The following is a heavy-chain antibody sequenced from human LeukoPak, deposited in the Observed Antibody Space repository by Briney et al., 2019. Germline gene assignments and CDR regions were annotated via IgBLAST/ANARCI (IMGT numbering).Heavy chain of an antibody. J-gene: IGHJ5*02. V-gene: IGHV3-7*01. CDR1: GFTFSSSW. D-gene: IGHD5-24*01. CDR2: IKGDGSDK. Sequence: GGSLRLSCAASGFTFSSSWMTWVRQAPGKGLEWLANIKGDGSDKNYVDSVKGRFTISRDNAKNSLYLQMNSLRVEDAAIYYCARMAHGGYWFDPWGQGTLVTVSS. CDR3: ARMAHGGYWFDP.